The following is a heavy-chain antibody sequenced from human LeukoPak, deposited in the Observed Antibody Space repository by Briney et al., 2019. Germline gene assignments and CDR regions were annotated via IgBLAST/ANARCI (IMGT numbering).Heavy chain of an antibody. Sequence: SETLSLTCAVYGGSFSGYYWSWIRQPPGKGLEWIGEINHSGSTNYNPSLKSRVTISVDTSKNQFSLKLSSVTAADMAVYYCARFFYSSGWYPAYFDYWGQGTLVTVSS. J-gene: IGHJ4*02. V-gene: IGHV4-34*01. CDR3: ARFFYSSGWYPAYFDY. D-gene: IGHD6-19*01. CDR1: GGSFSGYY. CDR2: INHSGST.